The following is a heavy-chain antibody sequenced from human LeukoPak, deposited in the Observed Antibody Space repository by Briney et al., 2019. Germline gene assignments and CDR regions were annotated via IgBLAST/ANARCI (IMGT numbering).Heavy chain of an antibody. V-gene: IGHV1-69*05. CDR2: IIPIFGTA. CDR1: GGTFSSYA. D-gene: IGHD3-22*01. J-gene: IGHJ4*02. CDR3: ARVTGGYYDRSCYIADY. Sequence: GASVKVSCKASGGTFSSYAISWLRQAPGQGLEWMGGIIPIFGTANYAHKLQASVTMTTDTSTSTAYMELRSVRSDDTAVYYCARVTGGYYDRSCYIADYWGQGTLVTVSS.